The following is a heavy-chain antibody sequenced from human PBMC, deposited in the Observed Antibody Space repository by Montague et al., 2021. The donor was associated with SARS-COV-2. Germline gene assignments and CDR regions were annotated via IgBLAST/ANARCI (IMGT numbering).Heavy chain of an antibody. D-gene: IGHD6-19*01. CDR1: GFTFSSYD. CDR2: ITTAGDT. Sequence: SLRLSCAASGFTFSSYDMHWVRQATGKGLECVSIITTAGDTYYPGSVKGRFTISRDNAKNSLYLQMNSLRAGDTAVYYCARGDRTGWQTDYWGQGTLVTVSS. V-gene: IGHV3-13*04. J-gene: IGHJ4*02. CDR3: ARGDRTGWQTDY.